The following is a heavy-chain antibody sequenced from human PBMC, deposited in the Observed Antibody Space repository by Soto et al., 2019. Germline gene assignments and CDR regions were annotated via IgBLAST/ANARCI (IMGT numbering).Heavy chain of an antibody. J-gene: IGHJ5*02. D-gene: IGHD4-17*01. V-gene: IGHV4-4*07. CDR1: GDSVSKYY. CDR2: IYTTRSP. Sequence: SETLSLTCTVSGDSVSKYYWSWIRQPAGKGLEWIGRIYTTRSPNYNPSLKSRVTMSVDTSKNQFSLKLNLSSVTAADTAVYYCARSPAYGDYANLDTWGQGTLVTVSS. CDR3: ARSPAYGDYANLDT.